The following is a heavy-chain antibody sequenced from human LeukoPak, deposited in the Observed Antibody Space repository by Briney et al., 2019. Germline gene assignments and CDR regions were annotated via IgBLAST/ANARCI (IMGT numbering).Heavy chain of an antibody. J-gene: IGHJ6*02. D-gene: IGHD5-24*01. Sequence: ASVKVSCKASGYTFTSYDINWVRQATGQGLEWMGWMNPNSGNTGYAQKFQGRVTMTRNTSISTAYMELSSLRSEDTAVYYCARVRLEMATFPYGMDVWGQGTTVTVSS. V-gene: IGHV1-8*01. CDR3: ARVRLEMATFPYGMDV. CDR1: GYTFTSYD. CDR2: MNPNSGNT.